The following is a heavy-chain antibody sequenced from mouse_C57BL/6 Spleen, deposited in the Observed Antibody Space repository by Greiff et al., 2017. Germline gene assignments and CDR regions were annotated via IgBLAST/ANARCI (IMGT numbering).Heavy chain of an antibody. Sequence: QVQLKQPGAELVKPGASVKLSCTASGYTFTSYWMHWVKQRPGQGLEWIGMIHPNSGSTNYNETFTSKATLTVDKSSSTAYMQLSSLTSEDSAVYYCAGYYGYDEAWFAYWGQGTLGTVSA. CDR1: GYTFTSYW. CDR2: IHPNSGST. J-gene: IGHJ3*01. CDR3: AGYYGYDEAWFAY. V-gene: IGHV1-64*01. D-gene: IGHD2-2*01.